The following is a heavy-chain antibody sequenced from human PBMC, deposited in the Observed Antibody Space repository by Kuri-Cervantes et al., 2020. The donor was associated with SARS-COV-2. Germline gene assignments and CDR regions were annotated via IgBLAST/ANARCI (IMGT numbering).Heavy chain of an antibody. CDR2: INSDGSST. J-gene: IGHJ6*03. Sequence: GGSLRLSCAASGFTFSDYYMSWIRQAPGKGLVWVSRINSDGSSTSYADSVKGRFTISRDNAKNTLYLQMNSLRAEDTAVYYCARAAGDDFWSGYYLDYYYYMDVWGKGTTVTVSS. D-gene: IGHD3-3*01. V-gene: IGHV3-74*01. CDR3: ARAAGDDFWSGYYLDYYYYMDV. CDR1: GFTFSDYY.